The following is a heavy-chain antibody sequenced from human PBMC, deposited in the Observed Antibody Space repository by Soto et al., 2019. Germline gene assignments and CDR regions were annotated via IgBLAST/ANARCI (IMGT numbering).Heavy chain of an antibody. Sequence: QVHLVQSGAEVKRPGASVKVSCKASGYTFTTYYMHWVRQAPGQGLEWMGIINPLRGSTTYAQKFQDRVTMTRDTSTSTVYMELSSLRSEDTAVYYCARGGTGTWYTWFDPWGQGTLVTVSS. CDR2: INPLRGST. V-gene: IGHV1-46*01. D-gene: IGHD1-7*01. J-gene: IGHJ5*02. CDR1: GYTFTTYY. CDR3: ARGGTGTWYTWFDP.